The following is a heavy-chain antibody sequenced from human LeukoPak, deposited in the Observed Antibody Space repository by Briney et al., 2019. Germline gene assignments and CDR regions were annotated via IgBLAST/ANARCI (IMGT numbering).Heavy chain of an antibody. CDR1: GGSIGTYY. J-gene: IGHJ4*02. Sequence: SETLSLTCSVSGGSIGTYYWSWIRQSPGKGLGWVGYVYYSGSAEYNPSLQSRVTISVDTSKIQFSLKLSSVTAADTAVYYCARGRDFRSGYSFDYWGQGTLVTVSS. V-gene: IGHV4-59*01. CDR2: VYYSGSA. CDR3: ARGRDFRSGYSFDY. D-gene: IGHD3-3*01.